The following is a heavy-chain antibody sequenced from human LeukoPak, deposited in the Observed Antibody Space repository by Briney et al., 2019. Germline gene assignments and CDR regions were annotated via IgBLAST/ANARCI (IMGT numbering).Heavy chain of an antibody. Sequence: KSSETLSLTCTVSGGSISSGGYYWSWIRQHPGKGLEWIGYIYYSGSTYYNPSLKSRVTISVDTSKNQFSLTLRSVTTADTAVYYCAKVSDWQYTHGYFDYWGQGALVTVSS. J-gene: IGHJ4*02. V-gene: IGHV4-31*03. D-gene: IGHD3-9*01. CDR2: IYYSGST. CDR1: GGSISSGGYY. CDR3: AKVSDWQYTHGYFDY.